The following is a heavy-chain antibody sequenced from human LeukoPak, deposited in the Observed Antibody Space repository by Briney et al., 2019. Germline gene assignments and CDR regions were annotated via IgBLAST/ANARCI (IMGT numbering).Heavy chain of an antibody. CDR2: ISGSGGST. CDR1: GFTFSSYA. V-gene: IGHV3-23*01. CDR3: AKDEWAAAGPWGPFDY. Sequence: GGSLRLSCAASGFTFSSYAMSWVRQAPGKGLEWVSAISGSGGSTYYADSVKGRFTISRDNSKNTLYLQMNRLRAEDTAVYYCAKDEWAAAGPWGPFDYWGQGTLVTVSS. J-gene: IGHJ4*02. D-gene: IGHD6-13*01.